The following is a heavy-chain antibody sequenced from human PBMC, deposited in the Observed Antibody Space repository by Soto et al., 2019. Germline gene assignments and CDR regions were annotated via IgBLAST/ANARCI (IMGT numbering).Heavy chain of an antibody. CDR1: GFTFSSYG. D-gene: IGHD3-22*01. CDR3: AKDAPYYYDSSGYYGPFDY. CDR2: ISYDGGNK. Sequence: GGSLRLSCAASGFTFSSYGIHWVRQAPGKGLEWVALISYDGGNKYYADSVKGRFTISRDNSKNTLYLQMNSLRDEDTAVYYCAKDAPYYYDSSGYYGPFDYWGQGTLVTVSS. J-gene: IGHJ4*02. V-gene: IGHV3-30*18.